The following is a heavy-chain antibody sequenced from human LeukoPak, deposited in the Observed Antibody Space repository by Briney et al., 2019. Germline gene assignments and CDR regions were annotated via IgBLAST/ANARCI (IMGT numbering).Heavy chain of an antibody. CDR1: GYSISSGYY. CDR3: AREDYYGSGSYYPDY. D-gene: IGHD3-10*01. Sequence: KPSETLSLTCTVSGYSISSGYYWGWIRRPPGKGLEWIGSIYHSGSTYYNPSLKSRVTISVDTSKNQFSLKLSSVTAADTAVYYCAREDYYGSGSYYPDYWGQGTLVTVSS. J-gene: IGHJ4*02. CDR2: IYHSGST. V-gene: IGHV4-38-2*02.